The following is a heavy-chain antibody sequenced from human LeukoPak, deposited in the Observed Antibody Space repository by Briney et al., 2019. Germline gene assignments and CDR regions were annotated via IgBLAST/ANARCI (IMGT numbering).Heavy chain of an antibody. Sequence: GGSLRLSCAASGFTFSSYGMHWVRQAPGKGLEWVAVISYDGSNKYYADSVKGRFTISRDNSENTLYLQMNSLRAEDTAVYYCAKDLYCSSTSCYYRIDYYYGMDVWGQGTTVTVSS. CDR1: GFTFSSYG. CDR2: ISYDGSNK. CDR3: AKDLYCSSTSCYYRIDYYYGMDV. V-gene: IGHV3-30*18. D-gene: IGHD2-2*01. J-gene: IGHJ6*02.